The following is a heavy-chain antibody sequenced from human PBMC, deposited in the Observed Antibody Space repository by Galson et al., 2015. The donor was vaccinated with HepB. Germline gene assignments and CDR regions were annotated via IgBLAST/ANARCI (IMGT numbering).Heavy chain of an antibody. Sequence: VKVSCKASGGTFSSYAISWVRQAPGQGLEWMGGIIPIFGTANYAQKFQGRVTITADESTSTAYMELSSLRSEDTAVYYCARAAVGAAAPPDYWGQGTLVTVSS. V-gene: IGHV1-69*13. J-gene: IGHJ4*02. CDR2: IIPIFGTA. CDR3: ARAAVGAAAPPDY. CDR1: GGTFSSYA. D-gene: IGHD1-26*01.